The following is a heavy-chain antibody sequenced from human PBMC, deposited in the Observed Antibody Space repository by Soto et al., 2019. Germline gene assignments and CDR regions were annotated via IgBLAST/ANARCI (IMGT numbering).Heavy chain of an antibody. CDR2: ISYDGSHE. D-gene: IGHD6-19*01. CDR3: AKQFNNHSSGWPDDFDI. J-gene: IGHJ3*02. V-gene: IGHV3-30*18. CDR1: GFTFSSYG. Sequence: QVQLVESGGGVVQPGRSLRLSCAASGFTFSSYGMHWVRQAPGKGLEWVAVISYDGSHEHYADSVKGRFTISRDNSKNKLYLQMNSLRAEDTAVYYCAKQFNNHSSGWPDDFDIWGQGTMVTVSS.